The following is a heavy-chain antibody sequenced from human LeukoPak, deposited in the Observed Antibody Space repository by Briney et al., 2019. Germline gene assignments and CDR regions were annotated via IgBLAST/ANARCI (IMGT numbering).Heavy chain of an antibody. CDR2: IYSGGST. D-gene: IGHD3-22*01. V-gene: IGHV3-53*01. Sequence: GGSLRLSCAASGFTVSSNYMSWVRQAPGKGLEWVSVIYSGGSTYYADSVRGRFTISRDNSKNTLYLQMNSLRAEDTAVYYCARDLYRIVVVPHYFDYWGQGTLVTVSS. CDR1: GFTVSSNY. J-gene: IGHJ4*02. CDR3: ARDLYRIVVVPHYFDY.